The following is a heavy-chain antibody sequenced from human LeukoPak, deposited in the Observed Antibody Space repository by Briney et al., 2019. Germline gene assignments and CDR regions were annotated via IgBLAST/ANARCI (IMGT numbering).Heavy chain of an antibody. D-gene: IGHD3-3*01. CDR3: AAYDYDFWSGYPYYYYYMDV. Sequence: ASVKVSCKVSGYTLTELSMHWVRQAPGKGLEWMGGFDPEDGETIYAQKFQGRVTMTEDTSTDTAYMELSSLRSEDTAVYYCAAYDYDFWSGYPYYYYYMDVWGKGTTVTVSS. CDR1: GYTLTELS. CDR2: FDPEDGET. J-gene: IGHJ6*03. V-gene: IGHV1-24*01.